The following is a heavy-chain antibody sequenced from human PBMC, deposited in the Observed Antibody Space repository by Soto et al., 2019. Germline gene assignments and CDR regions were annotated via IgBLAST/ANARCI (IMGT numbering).Heavy chain of an antibody. Sequence: EVQLVESGGGLVKPGGSLSLSCAASGFTFSNVWMSWVRQAPGKGLEWVGRIKRRADGGTTYYATPVRGRFTVSRDDSKNTLYLQMNSLKTEDTAVYYCTAGYCSGGSCYSVVYWGQGTLVTVSS. D-gene: IGHD2-15*01. J-gene: IGHJ4*02. CDR2: IKRRADGGTT. CDR3: TAGYCSGGSCYSVVY. CDR1: GFTFSNVW. V-gene: IGHV3-15*01.